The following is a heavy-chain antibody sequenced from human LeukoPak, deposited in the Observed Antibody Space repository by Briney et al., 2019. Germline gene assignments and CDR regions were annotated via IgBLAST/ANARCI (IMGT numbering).Heavy chain of an antibody. CDR2: IYPDDSET. J-gene: IGHJ4*02. D-gene: IGHD3-9*01. CDR3: ARLYDILTVRGPLDL. CDR1: GFNFGGYW. Sequence: GESLKISCKGLGFNFGGYWIGWVRQMPGKGLEWMGIIYPDDSETRYSPSFQGQVTISVDKSFSTAYLQWNSLKASDTAMYYCARLYDILTVRGPLDLWGQGTLVTVSS. V-gene: IGHV5-51*01.